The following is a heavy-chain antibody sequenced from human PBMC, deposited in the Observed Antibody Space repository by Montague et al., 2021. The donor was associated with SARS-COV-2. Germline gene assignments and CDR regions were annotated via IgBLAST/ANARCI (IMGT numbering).Heavy chain of an antibody. V-gene: IGHV4-34*01. CDR3: ARVRYYGSGTSLGMDV. D-gene: IGHD3-10*01. CDR1: GGSFSGYY. CDR2: INHSGST. Sequence: SETLSLTCAVYGGSFSGYYWSWIRQPPGKGLEWIGEINHSGSTNYNPSLKSRVTISVDTSKNQFSLKLSSVTAADTAVYYCARVRYYGSGTSLGMDVWGQGNKVTVS. J-gene: IGHJ6*02.